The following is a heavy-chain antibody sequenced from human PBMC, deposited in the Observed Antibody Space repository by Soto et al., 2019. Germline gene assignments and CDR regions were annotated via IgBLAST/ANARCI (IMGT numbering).Heavy chain of an antibody. J-gene: IGHJ4*02. CDR2: GSYMGTT. CDR3: TKSGGGYVNSGYYGGDYDS. V-gene: IGHV4-59*01. D-gene: IGHD3-22*01. Sequence: SETLSLTCTVSGASMKNDYWSWSRPARWRGLQYSGHGSYMGTTNYNPSLKSRVTIYVDTSKNQFSLKLTSVTAADTALYYCTKSGGGYVNSGYYGGDYDSWGRETRVNVYS. CDR1: GASMKNDY.